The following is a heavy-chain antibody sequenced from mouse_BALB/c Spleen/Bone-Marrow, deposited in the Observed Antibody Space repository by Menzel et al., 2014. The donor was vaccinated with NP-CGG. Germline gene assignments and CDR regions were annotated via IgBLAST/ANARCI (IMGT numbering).Heavy chain of an antibody. D-gene: IGHD1-1*01. CDR2: INPSTGYT. Sequence: VQLQQSGAELAKPGASVKMSCKASGYTFXNYWMHWVKQRPGQGLEWIGYINPSTGYTEYNQKFKDKATLTADKSSSTAYMQLSSLTSEDSSVFYCTRRAYGGSYGFAYWGQGTLVTASA. J-gene: IGHJ3*01. CDR3: TRRAYGGSYGFAY. V-gene: IGHV1-7*01. CDR1: GYTFXNYW.